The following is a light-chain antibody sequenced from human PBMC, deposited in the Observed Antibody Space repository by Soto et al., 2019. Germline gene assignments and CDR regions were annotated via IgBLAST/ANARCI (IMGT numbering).Light chain of an antibody. Sequence: QSALTQPPSASGSPGQSVTISCTGTSSDVGGYNYVSWYQQEPGKAPKLMIYEVTKRPSGVPDRFSGSKSGNTASLTVSGLQAGDEGDYYYCRSYSGSNNPYVFGTGTKVTVL. CDR2: EVT. CDR3: RSYSGSNNPYV. J-gene: IGLJ1*01. V-gene: IGLV2-8*01. CDR1: SSDVGGYNY.